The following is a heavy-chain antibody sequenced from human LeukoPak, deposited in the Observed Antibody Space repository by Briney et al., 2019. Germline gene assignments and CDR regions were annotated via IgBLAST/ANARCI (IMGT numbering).Heavy chain of an antibody. D-gene: IGHD3-10*02. CDR1: GFTFSSYW. Sequence: PGGSLRLSCAASGFTFSSYWMSWVRQAPGKGLEWVANMNQGGSEKYHVDSMKGRFTISRDNAKNSLYLQMNSLRVEDTAVYYCARNTMLSPVDHWGQGTLVTVSS. CDR3: ARNTMLSPVDH. V-gene: IGHV3-7*01. CDR2: MNQGGSEK. J-gene: IGHJ4*02.